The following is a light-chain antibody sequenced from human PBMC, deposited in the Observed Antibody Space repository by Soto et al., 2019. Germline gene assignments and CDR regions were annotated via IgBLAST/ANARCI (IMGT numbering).Light chain of an antibody. CDR1: SSNIGSNY. J-gene: IGLJ2*01. Sequence: QSVLTQPPSASGTPGQRVTISCSGSSSNIGSNYVYWYQQLPGTAPKLLIYSDNQRPSGVTDRFSGSKSGTSASLAISGLRSEDEADYYCAAWDDSLSVLFGGGTKLTVL. CDR2: SDN. V-gene: IGLV1-47*02. CDR3: AAWDDSLSVL.